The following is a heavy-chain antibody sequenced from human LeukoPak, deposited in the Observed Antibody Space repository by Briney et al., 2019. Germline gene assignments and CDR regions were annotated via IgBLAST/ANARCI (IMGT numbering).Heavy chain of an antibody. J-gene: IGHJ4*02. D-gene: IGHD1-26*01. CDR3: ARGAVVGATTGQLDY. CDR2: IWYDGSNK. Sequence: GGSLRLSCVASGFTFSNYGMHWVRQAPGKGLEWVAVIWYDGSNKYYADSVKGRFTISRDNSKNTLYLQMNSLRAEDTAVYYCARGAVVGATTGQLDYWGQGTLVTVSS. CDR1: GFTFSNYG. V-gene: IGHV3-33*01.